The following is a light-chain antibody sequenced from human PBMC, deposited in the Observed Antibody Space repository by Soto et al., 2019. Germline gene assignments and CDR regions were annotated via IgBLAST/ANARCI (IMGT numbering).Light chain of an antibody. CDR3: AAWDASLSGHV. Sequence: QSVLTQSPSASGTPGQRVTISCYGSSSNIGSYPVYWYQQLPGTAPKLLINSDDQRPSGVPNRFSATKSGTSASLAISGLQSEDEADYYCAAWDASLSGHVFGAGTKVTVL. V-gene: IGLV1-47*02. CDR1: SSNIGSYP. J-gene: IGLJ1*01. CDR2: SDD.